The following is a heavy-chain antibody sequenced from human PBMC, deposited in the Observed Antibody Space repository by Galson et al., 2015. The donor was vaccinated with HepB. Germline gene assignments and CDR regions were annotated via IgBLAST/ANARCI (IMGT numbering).Heavy chain of an antibody. CDR3: ANIAATYAFDI. D-gene: IGHD6-25*01. J-gene: IGHJ3*02. CDR1: GLPLTATGVG. CDR2: IYWEDDK. V-gene: IGHV2-5*02. Sequence: PALVKPTQTLTLTCTFSGLPLTATGVGVGWIRQPPGKALEWLALIYWEDDKRYRPFLKSRLTITKDASRNHVILTMTNLDPVDTATYYCANIAATYAFDIRGQGTMVTVSS.